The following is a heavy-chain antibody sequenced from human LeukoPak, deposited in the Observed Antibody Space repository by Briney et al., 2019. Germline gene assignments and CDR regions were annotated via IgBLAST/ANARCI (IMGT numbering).Heavy chain of an antibody. CDR2: INSDGTNI. Sequence: GGSLRLSCAASGFTFSTYWMHWVRRAPGKGLAWVSRINSDGTNIRYADSVKGRFTISRDNAKNTLYLQMNSLRAEDTAVYYCYGSGSYWDFDYWGQGTLVTVSS. V-gene: IGHV3-74*01. CDR3: YGSGSYWDFDY. D-gene: IGHD3-10*01. CDR1: GFTFSTYW. J-gene: IGHJ4*02.